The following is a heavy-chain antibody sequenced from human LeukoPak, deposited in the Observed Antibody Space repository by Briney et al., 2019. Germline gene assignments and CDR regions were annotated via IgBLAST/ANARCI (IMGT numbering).Heavy chain of an antibody. CDR1: GASISSYY. CDR3: ARVGGYYDSSGYDY. Sequence: SETLSLTCTVSGASISSYYWSWIRQPPGKGLEWIGYIYYSGSTNYNPALKSRVTISEDTSKNQISLKLSSVTAADTAVYYCARVGGYYDSSGYDYWGQGTLVTVSS. J-gene: IGHJ4*02. V-gene: IGHV4-59*01. CDR2: IYYSGST. D-gene: IGHD3-22*01.